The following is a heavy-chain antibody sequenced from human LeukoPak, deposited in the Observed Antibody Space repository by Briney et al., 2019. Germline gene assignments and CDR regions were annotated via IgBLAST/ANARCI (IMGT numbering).Heavy chain of an antibody. CDR2: IWYDGSNK. Sequence: GGSLRLSCAASGFTFSSYGMHWVRQAPGKGLEWVAVIWYDGSNKYYADSVKGRFTISRDNSKNTLYLQMNSLRAEDTAVYYCARDRASAVASGGFDPWGQGTLVTVSS. D-gene: IGHD6-19*01. CDR1: GFTFSSYG. J-gene: IGHJ5*02. V-gene: IGHV3-33*01. CDR3: ARDRASAVASGGFDP.